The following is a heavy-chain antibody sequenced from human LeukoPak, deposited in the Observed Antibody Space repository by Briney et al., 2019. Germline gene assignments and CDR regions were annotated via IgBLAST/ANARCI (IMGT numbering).Heavy chain of an antibody. CDR3: ARSGDSSGWYASSQFDY. CDR2: IYYSGST. J-gene: IGHJ4*02. V-gene: IGHV4-59*08. Sequence: KPSETLSLTCTVSGGSISSYYWSWIRQPPGKGLEWIGYIYYSGSTNYNPSLKSRVTISVDTSKNQFSLKLSSVTAADTAVYYCARSGDSSGWYASSQFDYWGQGILVTVSS. CDR1: GGSISSYY. D-gene: IGHD6-13*01.